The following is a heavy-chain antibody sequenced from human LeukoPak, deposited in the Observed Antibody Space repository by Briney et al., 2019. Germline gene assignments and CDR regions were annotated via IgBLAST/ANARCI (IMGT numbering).Heavy chain of an antibody. V-gene: IGHV3-30*02. Sequence: SGGSLRLSCVASGFTFSSNGMHWVRQAPGKGLEWVAFIPYDGSDKFYADSAKGRFTISRDNSKNTLYLQMNSLRAEDTAVYYCAAMTSVTTGDYWGQGTLVTVSS. D-gene: IGHD4-11*01. CDR3: AAMTSVTTGDY. CDR1: GFTFSSNG. CDR2: IPYDGSDK. J-gene: IGHJ4*02.